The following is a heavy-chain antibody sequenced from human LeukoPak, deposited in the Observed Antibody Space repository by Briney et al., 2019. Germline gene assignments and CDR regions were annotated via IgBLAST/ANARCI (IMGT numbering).Heavy chain of an antibody. D-gene: IGHD6-19*01. CDR2: INHSGST. V-gene: IGHV4-34*01. J-gene: IGHJ5*02. Sequence: SETLSLTCAVYGGSFSGYYWSWIRQPPGKGLEWIGEINHSGSTNYNPSLKSRVTISVDTSKNQFSLKLSSVTAADTAVYYCARVGSSGWYRSNWFDPWGQGTLVTVSS. CDR3: ARVGSSGWYRSNWFDP. CDR1: GGSFSGYY.